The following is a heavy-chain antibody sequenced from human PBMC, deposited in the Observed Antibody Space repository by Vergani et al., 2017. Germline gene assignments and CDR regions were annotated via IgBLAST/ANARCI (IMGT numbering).Heavy chain of an antibody. CDR3: SRGRGYSFCYSDY. CDR1: GFSFGDYA. V-gene: IGHV3-49*04. J-gene: IGHJ4*02. CDR2: IRNKAYGGTT. Sequence: EVQLVESGGGLVPPGRSLRLSCAASGFSFGDYAMTWVRQAPGKGLEWVACIRNKAYGGTTEYAASVKGRFTISRDDSKRLAYLQLSGLKTEDTAVYFCSRGRGYSFCYSDYWGQGTLVTVSS. D-gene: IGHD5-18*01.